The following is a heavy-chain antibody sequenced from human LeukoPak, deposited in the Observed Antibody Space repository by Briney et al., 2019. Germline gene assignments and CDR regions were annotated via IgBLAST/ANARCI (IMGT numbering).Heavy chain of an antibody. D-gene: IGHD3-22*01. CDR1: GFTFDDYA. CDR2: ISWNSGSI. CDR3: ARSPPYYDRRFFDY. Sequence: PGGSLRLSCAASGFTFDDYAMHWVRQAPGKGLEWVSGISWNSGSIGYADSVKGRFTISRDNSKNTLYLQMNSLRAEDTAVYYCARSPPYYDRRFFDYWGQGTLVTVSS. J-gene: IGHJ4*02. V-gene: IGHV3-9*01.